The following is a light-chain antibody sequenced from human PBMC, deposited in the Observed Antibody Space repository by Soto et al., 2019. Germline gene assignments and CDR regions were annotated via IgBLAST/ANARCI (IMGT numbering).Light chain of an antibody. Sequence: DFQMTQAPGTLAASVGYRVTITCRAIQNIRSRLACFQQKPGKAPKLLIYHASSLESGVPQRFSGSGSGTEFTLTISSLQTDDFSTYYCQQYHSYWTFGQGTKVDI. V-gene: IGKV1-5*01. J-gene: IGKJ1*01. CDR2: HAS. CDR3: QQYHSYWT. CDR1: QNIRSR.